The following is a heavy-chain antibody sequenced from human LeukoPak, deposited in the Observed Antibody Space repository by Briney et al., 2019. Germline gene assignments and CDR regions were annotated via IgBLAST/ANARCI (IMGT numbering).Heavy chain of an antibody. CDR2: ISGSGDNT. J-gene: IGHJ3*02. CDR3: AKDPNGDYVGAFDS. Sequence: PGGSLRLSCSASGFTFSAYAMIWVRQAPGNGPEWVSAISGSGDNTYYADSVKGRFTISRDNSKNTLYLQMSSLRAEDAAVYYCAKDPNGDYVGAFDSWGPGTMVIVSS. D-gene: IGHD4-17*01. CDR1: GFTFSAYA. V-gene: IGHV3-23*01.